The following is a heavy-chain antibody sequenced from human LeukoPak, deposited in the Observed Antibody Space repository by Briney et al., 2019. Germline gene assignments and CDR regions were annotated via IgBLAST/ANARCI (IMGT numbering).Heavy chain of an antibody. CDR1: GFTFSSYS. V-gene: IGHV3-21*01. D-gene: IGHD3-10*01. Sequence: AGGSLRLSCAASGFTFSSYSMNWVRQAPGKGLEWVSSISSSSSYIYYADSVKGRFTISRDNAKNSLYLQMNSLRAEDTAVYYCARDRITMVRGVIRNYFDYWGQGTLVTVSS. CDR2: ISSSSSYI. J-gene: IGHJ4*02. CDR3: ARDRITMVRGVIRNYFDY.